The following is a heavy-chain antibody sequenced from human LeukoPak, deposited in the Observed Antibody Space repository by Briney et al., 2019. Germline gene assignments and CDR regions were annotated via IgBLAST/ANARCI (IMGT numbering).Heavy chain of an antibody. CDR1: GFTFSSYS. CDR2: ISSSSSTI. V-gene: IGHV3-48*01. CDR3: ARDLWYTSGWSDY. J-gene: IGHJ4*02. D-gene: IGHD6-19*01. Sequence: GGSLRLSCAASGFTFSSYSMTWVRQAPGKGLEWVSYISSSSSTIYYADSVKGRFTISRDNAKNSLFLQMNSLRAEDTAVYYCARDLWYTSGWSDYWGQGTLVTVSS.